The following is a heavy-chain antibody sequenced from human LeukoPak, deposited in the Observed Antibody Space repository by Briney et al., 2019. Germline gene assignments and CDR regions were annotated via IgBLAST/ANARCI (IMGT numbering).Heavy chain of an antibody. CDR1: GGSISGSSYY. CDR3: ARDRYYYGSGSYFDY. J-gene: IGHJ4*02. CDR2: IYYSGST. Sequence: NPSETLSLTCTVSGGSISGSSYYWGWIRQPPGKGLEWIGSIYYSGSTYYNPSLKSRVTISVDTSKNQFSLKLSSVTAADTAVYYCARDRYYYGSGSYFDYWGQGTLVTVSS. V-gene: IGHV4-39*07. D-gene: IGHD3-10*01.